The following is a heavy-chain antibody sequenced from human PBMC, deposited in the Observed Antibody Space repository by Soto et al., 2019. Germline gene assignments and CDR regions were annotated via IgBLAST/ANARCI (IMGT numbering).Heavy chain of an antibody. Sequence: SETLSLICTVSGGSITSRSYYWGWIRQPPGRGLEWIGSISYSGSIYYNPSLKSRVTISVDTSKNQFSLKLSSVTAADTAVYYCAADAASYSSGQNYFDYWGQGTLVTVSS. CDR3: AADAASYSSGQNYFDY. CDR1: GGSITSRSYY. CDR2: ISYSGSI. J-gene: IGHJ4*02. D-gene: IGHD6-19*01. V-gene: IGHV4-39*01.